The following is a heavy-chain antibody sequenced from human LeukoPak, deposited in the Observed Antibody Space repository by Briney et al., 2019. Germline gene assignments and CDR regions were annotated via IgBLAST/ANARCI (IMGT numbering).Heavy chain of an antibody. Sequence: GGSLRLSCTASGFTFGTYWMAWVRQAPGKGLEWVAVIKQGGREKKSVDSVKGRFTVSRDNAKNSLYLQMNSLRAEDTAVYYCARDPGRGYDIWGQGTMVTVSS. CDR3: ARDPGRGYDI. CDR1: GFTFGTYW. J-gene: IGHJ3*02. V-gene: IGHV3-7*01. D-gene: IGHD3-22*01. CDR2: IKQGGREK.